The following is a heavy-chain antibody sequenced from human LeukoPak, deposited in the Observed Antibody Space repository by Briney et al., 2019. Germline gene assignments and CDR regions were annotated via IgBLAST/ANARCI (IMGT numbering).Heavy chain of an antibody. J-gene: IGHJ4*02. CDR2: ISGSGGST. CDR3: AKAAAAETGS. CDR1: GFTFSSYG. V-gene: IGHV3-23*01. Sequence: PGGTLRLSCAASGFTFSSYGMSWVRQAPGKGLEWVSAISGSGGSTYYADSVKGRFTISRDNSKNTLFLQMNSLRAEDTAVYYCAKAAAAETGSWGQGTLVTVSS. D-gene: IGHD6-13*01.